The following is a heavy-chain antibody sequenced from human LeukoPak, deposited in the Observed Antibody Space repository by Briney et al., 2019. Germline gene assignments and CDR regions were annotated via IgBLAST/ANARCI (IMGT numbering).Heavy chain of an antibody. Sequence: GESLKISCKGSGYSFTSYWIGWVRQAPGKGLEWVSSISGSGGRTFYADSVRGRFTISRDNSKNTLYLQMTSLRAEDTAIYYCATELGTKRIATAGPDNYYYMDVWGKGTTVTVSS. CDR2: ISGSGGRT. CDR1: GYSFTSYW. J-gene: IGHJ6*03. CDR3: ATELGTKRIATAGPDNYYYMDV. V-gene: IGHV3-23*01. D-gene: IGHD6-13*01.